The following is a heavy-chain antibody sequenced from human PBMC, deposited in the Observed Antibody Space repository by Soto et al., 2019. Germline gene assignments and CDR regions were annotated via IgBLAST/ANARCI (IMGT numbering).Heavy chain of an antibody. CDR3: AKVLIKIAVAGTFDY. J-gene: IGHJ4*02. V-gene: IGHV3-30*18. CDR1: GFTFSSYG. Sequence: GGSLRLSCAASGFTFSSYGMHWVRQAPGKGLEWVAVISYDGSNKYYADSVKGRFTISRDNSKNTLYLQMNSLRAEDTAVYYCAKVLIKIAVAGTFDYWGQGTLVTVSS. D-gene: IGHD6-19*01. CDR2: ISYDGSNK.